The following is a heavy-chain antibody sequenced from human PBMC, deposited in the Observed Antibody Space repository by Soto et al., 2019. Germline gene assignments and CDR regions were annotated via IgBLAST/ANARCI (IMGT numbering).Heavy chain of an antibody. CDR1: GGTFSSYT. Sequence: QVQLVQSGAEVKKPGYSVKVSCKASGGTFSSYTISWVRQAPGQGLEWMGRIIPILGIANYAQKFQGGVTITADKSRSTAYMELSCLRSEDTAVYYCVSDRYGDNVRDDAFDIWGQGTMVTVSS. J-gene: IGHJ3*02. CDR2: IIPILGIA. V-gene: IGHV1-69*02. CDR3: VSDRYGDNVRDDAFDI. D-gene: IGHD4-17*01.